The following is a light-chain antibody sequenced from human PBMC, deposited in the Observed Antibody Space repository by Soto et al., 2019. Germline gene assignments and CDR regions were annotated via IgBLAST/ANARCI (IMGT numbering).Light chain of an antibody. V-gene: IGLV2-14*01. CDR1: SSDVGGYNY. J-gene: IGLJ1*01. CDR2: DVS. Sequence: QSALTQPASVSGSPGQSITISCTGTSSDVGGYNYVSRYQQHPGKAPKLMIYDVSNRPSGVSNRFSGSKSGNTASLTISGLQAEDEADYYCSSYRSRSTLLYVFGTGTKLTVL. CDR3: SSYRSRSTLLYV.